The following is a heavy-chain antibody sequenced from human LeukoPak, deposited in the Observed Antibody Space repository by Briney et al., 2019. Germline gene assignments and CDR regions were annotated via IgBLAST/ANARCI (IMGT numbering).Heavy chain of an antibody. J-gene: IGHJ4*02. CDR3: ARMTYYYDSSGSN. V-gene: IGHV4-34*01. CDR1: GGSFSGYY. Sequence: SETLSLTCAVYGGSFSGYYWSWIRQPPGKGLEWIGEINHSGSTNYNPSLKSRVTISVDTSKNQFSLKLSSVTAADTAVYYCARMTYYYDSSGSNWGQGTLVTVSS. CDR2: INHSGST. D-gene: IGHD3-22*01.